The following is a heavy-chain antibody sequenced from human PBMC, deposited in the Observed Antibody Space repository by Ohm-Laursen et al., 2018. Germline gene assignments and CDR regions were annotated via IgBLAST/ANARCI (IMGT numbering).Heavy chain of an antibody. D-gene: IGHD6-19*01. J-gene: IGHJ4*02. CDR1: GGSFSGYY. CDR2: INHSRST. Sequence: GTLSLTCTVYGGSFSGYYWNWIRQPPGKGLEWIGEINHSRSTKYNSSFKSRVTISVDTSKNQFSLKLSSATVADTAVYYCARGFSGWWGRIDYWGQGILVTVSS. CDR3: ARGFSGWWGRIDY. V-gene: IGHV4-34*01.